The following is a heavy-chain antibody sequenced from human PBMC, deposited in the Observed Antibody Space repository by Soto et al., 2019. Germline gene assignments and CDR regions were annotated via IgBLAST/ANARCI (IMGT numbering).Heavy chain of an antibody. Sequence: EVQLLESGGGLVQPGGSLRLSCAASGFTFSSYAMSWVRQAPGKGLEWVSAISGSGGSTYYADSVKGRFTISRDNSKNTLYLQMNSLRAEDTAVYYCASTLSAHPIAAAGSNNWFDPWGQGTLVTVSS. CDR1: GFTFSSYA. CDR3: ASTLSAHPIAAAGSNNWFDP. V-gene: IGHV3-23*01. CDR2: ISGSGGST. J-gene: IGHJ5*02. D-gene: IGHD6-13*01.